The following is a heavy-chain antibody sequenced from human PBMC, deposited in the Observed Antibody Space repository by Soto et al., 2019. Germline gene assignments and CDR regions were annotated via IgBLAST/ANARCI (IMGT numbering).Heavy chain of an antibody. V-gene: IGHV1-69*01. CDR3: ARGPMRQQLVLPYYFDY. CDR2: IIPIFGTA. CDR1: GGTFSSYA. Sequence: QVQLVQSGAEVKKPGSSVKVSCKASGGTFSSYAISWVRQAPGQGLEWMGGIIPIFGTANYAQKFQGRVTITADESTRTAYMELSSLRSEDTAVYYCARGPMRQQLVLPYYFDYWGQGTLVTVSS. J-gene: IGHJ4*02. D-gene: IGHD6-13*01.